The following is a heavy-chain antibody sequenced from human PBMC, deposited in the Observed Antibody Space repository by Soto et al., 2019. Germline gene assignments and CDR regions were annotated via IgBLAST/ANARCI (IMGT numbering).Heavy chain of an antibody. CDR1: GYTFTSYG. V-gene: IGHV1-18*04. CDR2: ISAYNGNT. D-gene: IGHD3-10*01. CDR3: ARVLLWFGESGRFDP. Sequence: GASVKVSCXASGYTFTSYGISWVRQAPGQGLEWMGWISAYNGNTNYAQKLQGRVTMTTDTSTSTAYMELRSLRSDDTAVYYCARVLLWFGESGRFDPWGQGTLVTVSS. J-gene: IGHJ5*02.